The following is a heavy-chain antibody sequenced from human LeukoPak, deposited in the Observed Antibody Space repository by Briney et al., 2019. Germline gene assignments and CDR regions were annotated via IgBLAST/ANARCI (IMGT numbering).Heavy chain of an antibody. V-gene: IGHV4-59*01. D-gene: IGHD6-19*01. CDR3: ARQGYKSGWYPTFDF. Sequence: PSETLSLTCTVSGDSICTYYWSWIRRPPGKGREWIGHVYYAGITDYHPSLQTRVTISVDPSRNQLSLKLNSVTAADTAVYYCARQGYKSGWYPTFDFWGAGTQVIVSS. J-gene: IGHJ4*02. CDR1: GDSICTYY. CDR2: VYYAGIT.